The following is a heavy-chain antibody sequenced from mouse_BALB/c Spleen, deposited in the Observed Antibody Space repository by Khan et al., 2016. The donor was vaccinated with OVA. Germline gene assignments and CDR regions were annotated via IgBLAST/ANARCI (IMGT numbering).Heavy chain of an antibody. D-gene: IGHD2-10*02. CDR2: INPSTGYT. J-gene: IGHJ3*01. CDR3: ARGGLYGLVAY. Sequence: QVQLLQSGAELAKPGASVKMSCTASDYTFTTYWIHWIKQRPGQGLEWIGYINPSTGYTEYNNNFKDKATLTVDDSSSTAYLQLTILTYADSAVYFCARGGLYGLVAYWGQGTLVTVSA. V-gene: IGHV1-7*01. CDR1: DYTFTTYW.